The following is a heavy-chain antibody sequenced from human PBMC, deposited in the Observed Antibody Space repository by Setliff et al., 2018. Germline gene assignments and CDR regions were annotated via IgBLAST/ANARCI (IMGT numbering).Heavy chain of an antibody. D-gene: IGHD2-15*01. J-gene: IGHJ6*04. CDR2: ILDDGVKK. V-gene: IGHV3-30*03. Sequence: GGSLRLSCAASGFTFSTYRMHWVRQAPGKGLEWVAVILDDGVKKYHADSVKGRFTISRDNSKNTLYLQMNSLRPEDTAVYYCARTCSGSGCYAGLESWGKGTTVTVSS. CDR3: ARTCSGSGCYAGLES. CDR1: GFTFSTYR.